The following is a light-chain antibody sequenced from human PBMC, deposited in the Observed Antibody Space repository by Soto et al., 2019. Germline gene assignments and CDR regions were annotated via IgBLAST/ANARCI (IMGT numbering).Light chain of an antibody. CDR1: QIIASNY. CDR2: GAS. Sequence: EVVLMQSPGTLSLSPGERATLSCRASQIIASNYLAWYQQKPGQAPRLLIYGASRRATGIPDRFGGSGSGTDFTLTISRLEPEDFAVYYCQQYSSSVMYTFGQGTKLEIK. CDR3: QQYSSSVMYT. V-gene: IGKV3-20*01. J-gene: IGKJ2*01.